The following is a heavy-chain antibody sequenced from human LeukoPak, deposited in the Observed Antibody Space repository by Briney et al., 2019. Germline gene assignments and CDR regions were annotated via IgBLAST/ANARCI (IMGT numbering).Heavy chain of an antibody. J-gene: IGHJ6*02. CDR1: GDSVSSISVA. V-gene: IGHV6-1*01. CDR2: TYYRSKWYY. D-gene: IGHD5-12*01. Sequence: SQTLSLTCAISGDSVSSISVAWNWIRQSPSRVLEWLGRTYYRSKWYYEYAVSVKSRINISPDTSKNQFSLQLTSVTPGDTAVYYCSVARSEYHYGMDVWGQGTTVTVSS. CDR3: SVARSEYHYGMDV.